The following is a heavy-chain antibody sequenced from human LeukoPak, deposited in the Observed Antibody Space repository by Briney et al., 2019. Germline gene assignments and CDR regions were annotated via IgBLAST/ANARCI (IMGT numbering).Heavy chain of an antibody. Sequence: GGSLRLSCAASGFMFKDFPMTWVRQAPGKGLEWLSAISAGGDLTFHADSLRGRFTISRDNSKSTLYLQMDSLRAEDTAVYYCASIAVAGHFDYWGQGTLVTVSS. V-gene: IGHV3-23*01. CDR1: GFMFKDFP. CDR2: ISAGGDLT. CDR3: ASIAVAGHFDY. J-gene: IGHJ4*02. D-gene: IGHD6-19*01.